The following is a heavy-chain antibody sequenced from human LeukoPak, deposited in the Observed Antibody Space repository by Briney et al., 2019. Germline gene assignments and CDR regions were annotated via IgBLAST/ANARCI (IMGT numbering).Heavy chain of an antibody. CDR3: ARHLYSSSSGFGY. CDR1: GGSISSGSYY. CDR2: IYTSGST. Sequence: SETLSLTCTVSGGSISSGSYYWSWIRQPAGKGLEWIGRIYTSGSTNYNPSLKSRVTISVDTSKNQFSLKLSSVTAADTAVYYCARHLYSSSSGFGYWGQGALVTVSS. D-gene: IGHD6-6*01. V-gene: IGHV4-61*02. J-gene: IGHJ4*02.